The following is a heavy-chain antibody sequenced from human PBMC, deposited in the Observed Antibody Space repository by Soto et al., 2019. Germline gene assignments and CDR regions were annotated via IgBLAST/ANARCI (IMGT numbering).Heavy chain of an antibody. V-gene: IGHV3-33*01. Sequence: GGSLRLSCAASGFTFSSYGMHWVRQAPGKGLEWVAVIWYDGSNKYYADSVKGRFTISRDNSKNTLYLQMNSLRAEDTAVYYCARDLLLLWFGEPHLGMDVWGQGTTVTVSS. CDR2: IWYDGSNK. J-gene: IGHJ6*02. CDR1: GFTFSSYG. CDR3: ARDLLLLWFGEPHLGMDV. D-gene: IGHD3-10*01.